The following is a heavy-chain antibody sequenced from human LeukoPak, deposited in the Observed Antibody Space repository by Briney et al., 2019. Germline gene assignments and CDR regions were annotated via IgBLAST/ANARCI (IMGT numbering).Heavy chain of an antibody. CDR1: GLTFDDSA. D-gene: IGHD3-16*02. CDR2: INRSGGTV. CDR3: ARGGSYRAPDYNYYYGMDV. V-gene: IGHV3-9*01. Sequence: PGGSLRLSCAASGLTFDDSAMHWVRQVPGKGLEWVSGINRSGGTVGYADSVKGRFTISRDNAKNSLYLQMSSLRAADTAVYYCARGGSYRAPDYNYYYGMDVWGQGTTVTVSS. J-gene: IGHJ6*02.